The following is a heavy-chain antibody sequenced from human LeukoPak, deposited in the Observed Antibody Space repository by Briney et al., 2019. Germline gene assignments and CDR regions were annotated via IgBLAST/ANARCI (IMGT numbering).Heavy chain of an antibody. J-gene: IGHJ3*02. Sequence: ASVKASCKASRYTFTNYYMHWVRQAPGQGLEWMGLINPSAGSTTYPQKFQGRVTITADTSTGTVYMKLTTLRSEDTAIYYCARSFLTQDAFDIWGQGTMVTVYS. CDR2: INPSAGST. V-gene: IGHV1-46*01. D-gene: IGHD4/OR15-4a*01. CDR1: RYTFTNYY. CDR3: ARSFLTQDAFDI.